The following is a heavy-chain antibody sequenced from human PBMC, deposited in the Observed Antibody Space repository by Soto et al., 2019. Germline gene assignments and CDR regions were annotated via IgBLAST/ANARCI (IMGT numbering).Heavy chain of an antibody. CDR1: GYSFTSYW. J-gene: IGHJ6*02. D-gene: IGHD2-15*01. Sequence: GESLKISCKGSGYSFTSYWIGWVRQMPGKGLEWMGIIYPGDSDTRYSPSFQGQVTISADKSISTAYLQWSSLKASDTAMYYCARGSGHDYYYYGMDVWGQGTTATVSS. CDR2: IYPGDSDT. V-gene: IGHV5-51*01. CDR3: ARGSGHDYYYYGMDV.